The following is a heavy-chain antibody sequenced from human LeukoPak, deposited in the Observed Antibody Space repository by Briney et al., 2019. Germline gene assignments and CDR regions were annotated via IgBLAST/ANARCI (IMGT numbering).Heavy chain of an antibody. D-gene: IGHD6-13*01. J-gene: IGHJ4*02. CDR2: INSDGSSR. CDR1: GFTFRNSW. V-gene: IGHV3-74*01. CDR3: ASASSHRIAAGGDY. Sequence: GGSLRLSCAASGFTFRNSWMHWVRKAPGKGLVWFSRINSDGSSRNYADSVKGRFTISRDNAKNTLFLQMNSLRAEDTAVYYCASASSHRIAAGGDYWGQGILVAVSS.